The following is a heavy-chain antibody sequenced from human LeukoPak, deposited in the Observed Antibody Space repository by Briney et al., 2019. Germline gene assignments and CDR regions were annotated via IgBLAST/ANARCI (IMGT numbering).Heavy chain of an antibody. D-gene: IGHD3-3*01. CDR2: TSPSGGTI. J-gene: IGHJ3*02. Sequence: GGSLRLSCAASGFTFSDYYMSWIRQAPETGMEWLSYTSPSGGTIYYTDSVKGRFTMSRDNAQNALYLEMNSLRAEDTAVYYCAREKKTEWTTGAFDMWGQGTMVIVSS. V-gene: IGHV3-11*01. CDR3: AREKKTEWTTGAFDM. CDR1: GFTFSDYY.